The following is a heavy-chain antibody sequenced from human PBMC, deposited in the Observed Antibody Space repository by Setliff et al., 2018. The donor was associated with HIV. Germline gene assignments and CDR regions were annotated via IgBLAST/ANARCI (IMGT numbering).Heavy chain of an antibody. CDR1: GFTFSNYE. CDR3: ARSPLKRDYYYMDV. V-gene: IGHV3-48*03. J-gene: IGHJ6*03. CDR2: ISDSGTTT. Sequence: GGSLRLSCAASGFTFSNYEMNWVRQAPGKGLEWVAYISDSGTTTYYADFVKGRFTISRDNSKNTLYLQMNSLRAEDTAVYYCARSPLKRDYYYMDVWGKGTTVTVSS.